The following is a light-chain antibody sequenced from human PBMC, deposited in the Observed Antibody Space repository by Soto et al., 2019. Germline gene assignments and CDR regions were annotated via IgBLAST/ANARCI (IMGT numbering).Light chain of an antibody. Sequence: QSVLTQPPSASGSPGQSVTISCTGTSSDVGGYNFVSWYQQHPGKAPKLIIYEVFKRPSGVPDRFSGSKSGNTASLTVSGLQAEDEADYYCLSYAGSNIYVFATGTKLTVL. V-gene: IGLV2-8*01. CDR2: EVF. J-gene: IGLJ1*01. CDR3: LSYAGSNIYV. CDR1: SSDVGGYNF.